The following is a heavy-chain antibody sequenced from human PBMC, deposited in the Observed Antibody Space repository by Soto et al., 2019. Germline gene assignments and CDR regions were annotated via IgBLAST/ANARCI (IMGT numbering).Heavy chain of an antibody. V-gene: IGHV1-18*01. CDR1: GYTFTSYV. CDR2: ISAYNGNT. J-gene: IGHJ6*02. CDR3: AVGPPAVTTGAYYYGMDV. D-gene: IGHD4-17*01. Sequence: ASVKVCCKASGYTFTSYVISWVRQAPGQGLEWMGWISAYNGNTNYAQKLQGRVTMTTDTSTSTAYMELRSLRSDDTAVYYCAVGPPAVTTGAYYYGMDVWGQGTTVTVA.